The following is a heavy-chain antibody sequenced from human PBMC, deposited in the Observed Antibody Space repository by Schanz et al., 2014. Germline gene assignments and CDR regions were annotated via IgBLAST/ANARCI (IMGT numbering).Heavy chain of an antibody. CDR1: GFTFSSYA. V-gene: IGHV3-30*14. Sequence: VQLVESGGGLVQPGGSLRLSCAASGFTFSSYAMHWVRQAPGKGLEWVALISNDGSIKYYADSVKGRFTVSRDSGQNSLYLQMNSLRAGDTAVYYCARGTDWNLHYWGQGALVTVSS. J-gene: IGHJ4*02. CDR3: ARGTDWNLHY. CDR2: ISNDGSIK. D-gene: IGHD1-1*01.